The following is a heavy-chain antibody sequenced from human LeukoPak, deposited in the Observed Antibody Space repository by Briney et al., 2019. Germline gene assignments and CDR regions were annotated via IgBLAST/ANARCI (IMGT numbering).Heavy chain of an antibody. J-gene: IGHJ4*02. V-gene: IGHV3-30*02. CDR2: IQYDGSNT. D-gene: IGHD3-3*01. CDR1: GFTFGSYG. Sequence: GGSLRLSCAASGFTFGSYGMHWVRQAPGKGLEWVAFIQYDGSNTYYADSVKGRFTISRDNSKNTLYLQMNSLRTEDTAVYYCAKDRSGLFDYWGQGTLVTVSS. CDR3: AKDRSGLFDY.